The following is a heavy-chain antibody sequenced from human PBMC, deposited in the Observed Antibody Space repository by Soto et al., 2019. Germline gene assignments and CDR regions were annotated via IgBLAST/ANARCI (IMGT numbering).Heavy chain of an antibody. D-gene: IGHD4-4*01. CDR3: GKDAAVTDYTHLDY. CDR2: ISWDGRTT. Sequence: DVQLVESGGVVVQPGGSLRLSCTASGFTFDDYSMHWVRQAPGKGLEWVSLISWDGRTTFYADSVRGRFTISRDDIKNSLYLQMNSLTTEDTAFYYCGKDAAVTDYTHLDYWGQGALVTVSS. V-gene: IGHV3-43*01. J-gene: IGHJ4*02. CDR1: GFTFDDYS.